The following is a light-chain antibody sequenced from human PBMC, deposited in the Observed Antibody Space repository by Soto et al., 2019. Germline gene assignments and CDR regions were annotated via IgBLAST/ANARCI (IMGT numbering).Light chain of an antibody. J-gene: IGKJ4*01. Sequence: DIQMTQSPSSLSASVGDRVTITCRASQSISSYLNWYQQKPGKAPNLLIYAASSLQSGVPSRFSGSGSGTDFTLTISSLQPEDFATYYCQQSYSTHPAFGGGTKVEIK. CDR3: QQSYSTHPA. CDR2: AAS. V-gene: IGKV1-39*01. CDR1: QSISSY.